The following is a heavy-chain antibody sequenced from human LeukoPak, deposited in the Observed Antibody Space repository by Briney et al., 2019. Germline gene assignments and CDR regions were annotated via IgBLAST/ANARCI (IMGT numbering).Heavy chain of an antibody. CDR3: ARPAAEYYFDY. V-gene: IGHV1-2*02. J-gene: IGHJ4*02. D-gene: IGHD2-15*01. Sequence: ASLKVSCKTSGYTFTGYYMHWVRQAPGQGLEWMGWINPNSGGANFAQKFLGRVTMTRDTSISTVYMELSRLRSDDTAVYYCARPAAEYYFDYWGQGTLVTVSS. CDR1: GYTFTGYY. CDR2: INPNSGGA.